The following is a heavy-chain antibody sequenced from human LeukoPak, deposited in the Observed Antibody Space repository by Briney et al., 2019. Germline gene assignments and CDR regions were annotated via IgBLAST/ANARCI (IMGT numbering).Heavy chain of an antibody. CDR1: GGSISSSSYY. Sequence: SETLSLTCTVSGGSISSSSYYWGWIRQPPGKGLEWIGSIYYSGSTYYNPSLKSRVTISVDTSKNQFSLKLSSVTAADTAVYYCARHDERDGYNSPYFDYWGQGTLVTVSS. CDR2: IYYSGST. J-gene: IGHJ4*02. V-gene: IGHV4-39*01. D-gene: IGHD5-24*01. CDR3: ARHDERDGYNSPYFDY.